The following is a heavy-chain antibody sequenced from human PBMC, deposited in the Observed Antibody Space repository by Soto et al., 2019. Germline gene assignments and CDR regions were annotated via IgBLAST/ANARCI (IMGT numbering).Heavy chain of an antibody. D-gene: IGHD1-20*01. J-gene: IGHJ6*02. V-gene: IGHV1-69*06. CDR1: GGTFSSYA. Sequence: QVQLVQSGAEVKKPGSSVKVSCKASGGTFSSYAISWVRHAPGQGLEWMGGIIPIFGTANYAQKFQGRVAITADKSTSTAYMELSSLRSEDTAVYYCAREGQVLGYYYYGMDVWGQGTTVTVSS. CDR3: AREGQVLGYYYYGMDV. CDR2: IIPIFGTA.